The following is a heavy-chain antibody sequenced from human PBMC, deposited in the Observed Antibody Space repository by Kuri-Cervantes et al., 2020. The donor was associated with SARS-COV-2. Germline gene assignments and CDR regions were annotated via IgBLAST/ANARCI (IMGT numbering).Heavy chain of an antibody. V-gene: IGHV2-5*02. CDR3: AHGSGGSSLGHY. J-gene: IGHJ4*02. D-gene: IGHD2-15*01. Sequence: SGPTLVKPTQTLTLTCTFSGFSLRANGVGVGWIRQPPGKALEWLALNYWDDDKRYSPSLKSRLTITKDTSKTPVVLTMTNMDPVDTATYYCAHGSGGSSLGHYWGQGTLVTVSS. CDR2: NYWDDDK. CDR1: GFSLRANGVG.